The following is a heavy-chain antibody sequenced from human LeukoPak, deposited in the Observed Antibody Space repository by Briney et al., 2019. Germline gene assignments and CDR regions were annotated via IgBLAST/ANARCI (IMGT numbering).Heavy chain of an antibody. V-gene: IGHV4-34*08. D-gene: IGHD3-3*01. Sequence: GSLRLSCAASGFTFSSYSMNWVRQAPGKGLEWIGEINHSGSTNYNPSLKSRVTISLDKSKNQFSLNLNSVTAADTALYYCASSDGLPPRSDSSYDVFDYWGQGTLVTVSS. CDR2: INHSGST. J-gene: IGHJ4*02. CDR1: GFTFSSYS. CDR3: ASSDGLPPRSDSSYDVFDY.